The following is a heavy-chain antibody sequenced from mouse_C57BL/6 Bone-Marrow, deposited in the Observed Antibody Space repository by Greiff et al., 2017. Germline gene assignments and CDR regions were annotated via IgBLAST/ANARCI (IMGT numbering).Heavy chain of an antibody. J-gene: IGHJ1*03. CDR1: GFSFTTYA. CDR3: VRGITTVVYWYFDV. Sequence: EVKLMESGGGLVQPKGSLKLSCAASGFSFTTYAMNWVRQAPGQGLEWVARIRSKSNNYATYYADSVKDRFTISRDDSESMLYLQMNNLRTEDTAMYYCVRGITTVVYWYFDVWGTGTTVTVSS. V-gene: IGHV10-1*01. D-gene: IGHD1-1*01. CDR2: IRSKSNNYAT.